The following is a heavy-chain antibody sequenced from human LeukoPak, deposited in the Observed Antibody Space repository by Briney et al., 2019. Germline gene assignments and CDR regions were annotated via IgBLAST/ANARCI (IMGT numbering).Heavy chain of an antibody. Sequence: GGSLRLSCTASGFTFGDYAMSWVRQAPGKGLEWVGFIRSKAYGGTTEYAASVKGRFTISRDDSKSIAHLQMNSLKTEDTAVYYCTRDGTDYVWGSYRPLGDYWGQGTLVTVSS. CDR1: GFTFGDYA. J-gene: IGHJ4*02. D-gene: IGHD3-16*02. CDR2: IRSKAYGGTT. CDR3: TRDGTDYVWGSYRPLGDY. V-gene: IGHV3-49*04.